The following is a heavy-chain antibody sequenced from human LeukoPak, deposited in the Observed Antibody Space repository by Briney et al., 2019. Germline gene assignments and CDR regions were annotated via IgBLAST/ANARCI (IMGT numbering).Heavy chain of an antibody. CDR1: GYSISSGYY. J-gene: IGHJ6*04. V-gene: IGHV4-38-2*02. CDR2: IYHSGST. D-gene: IGHD3-16*02. CDR3: ARAIVMAAGVMDV. Sequence: PSETLSLTCTVSGYSISSGYYWGWIRQPPGKGLEWIGSIYHSGSTYYNPSLKSRVTISVDTSKNQFSLKLSSVTAADTAVYYCARAIVMAAGVMDVWGKGTTVTVSS.